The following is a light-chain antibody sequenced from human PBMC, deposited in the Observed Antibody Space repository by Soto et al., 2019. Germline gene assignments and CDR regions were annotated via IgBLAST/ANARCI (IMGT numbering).Light chain of an antibody. CDR1: QSISRN. CDR2: GAS. J-gene: IGKJ1*01. CDR3: QQYGSSPWT. V-gene: IGKV3-20*01. Sequence: EIVMTQSPATLSVSPGERATLSCRASQSISRNLAWYQQIPGQAPRLLIYGASSRAPGVPDRFSGSGSGTDFTLTVSSLEPEDFSVYYCQQYGSSPWTFGQGTKVDI.